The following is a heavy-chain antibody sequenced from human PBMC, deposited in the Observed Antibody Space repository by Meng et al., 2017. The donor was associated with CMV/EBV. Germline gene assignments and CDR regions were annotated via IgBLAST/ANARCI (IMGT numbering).Heavy chain of an antibody. V-gene: IGHV3-48*03. D-gene: IGHD3-22*01. CDR3: AKDSGYLSSVLDY. Sequence: GESLKISCVASGFTFSNYEMNWVRQAPGRGLEWVSHFSSVGGTIYYADSVKGRFTISRDNAKNSLYLQMNNLRDEDTAIYYCAKDSGYLSSVLDYWGQGTLVTVSS. CDR1: GFTFSNYE. CDR2: FSSVGGTI. J-gene: IGHJ4*02.